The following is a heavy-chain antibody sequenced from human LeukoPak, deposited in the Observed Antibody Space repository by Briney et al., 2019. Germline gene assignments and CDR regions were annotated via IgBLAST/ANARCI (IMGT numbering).Heavy chain of an antibody. CDR3: PRGYGPTDAFDI. J-gene: IGHJ3*02. D-gene: IGHD1-1*01. CDR1: RGTFTSYG. Sequence: ASVKVSCKASRGTFTSYGTSGVRQAPGQGLERMGWISAYNGNTNYAQKPQGRVTMNSDTSTSTAYMKLRSLRPDDPPVFYLPRGYGPTDAFDIWGQGTMVTVSS. V-gene: IGHV1-18*01. CDR2: ISAYNGNT.